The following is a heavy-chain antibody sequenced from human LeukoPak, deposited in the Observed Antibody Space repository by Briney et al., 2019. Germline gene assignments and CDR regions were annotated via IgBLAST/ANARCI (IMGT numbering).Heavy chain of an antibody. CDR3: ARRFCSSTSCYLTPFDY. Sequence: GESLKISCKGSGYSFTSYWIGWVRQMPGKGLEWMGIIYPGDSDTRYSPSFQGQVTISADKSISTAYLQWSSLEASDTAMYYCARRFCSSTSCYLTPFDYWGQGTLVTVSS. D-gene: IGHD2-2*01. CDR2: IYPGDSDT. J-gene: IGHJ4*02. V-gene: IGHV5-51*01. CDR1: GYSFTSYW.